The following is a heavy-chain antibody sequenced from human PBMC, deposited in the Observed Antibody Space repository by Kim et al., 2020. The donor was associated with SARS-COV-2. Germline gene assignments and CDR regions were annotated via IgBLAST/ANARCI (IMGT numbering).Heavy chain of an antibody. Sequence: VKGRFTVSKDNAKDTLYLHMSSLRAEDTAVYYCARNRGVVDCGESHHLAQWGQGTLVTVSS. D-gene: IGHD3-10*01. V-gene: IGHV3-30*07. J-gene: IGHJ4*02. CDR3: ARNRGVVDCGESHHLAQ.